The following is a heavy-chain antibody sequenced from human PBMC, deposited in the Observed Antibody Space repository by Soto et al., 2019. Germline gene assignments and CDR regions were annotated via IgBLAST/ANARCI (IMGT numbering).Heavy chain of an antibody. CDR2: ISSSSSYT. V-gene: IGHV3-11*05. CDR3: ARDHHRYSGYDYVDY. Sequence: QVQLVESGGGLVKPGGSLRLSCAASGFTFSDYYMSWIRQAPGKGLEWVSYISSSSSYTNYADSVKGRFTISRDNAKNSLYLQMNSLRAEDTAVYYCARDHHRYSGYDYVDYWGQGTLVTVCS. J-gene: IGHJ4*02. D-gene: IGHD5-12*01. CDR1: GFTFSDYY.